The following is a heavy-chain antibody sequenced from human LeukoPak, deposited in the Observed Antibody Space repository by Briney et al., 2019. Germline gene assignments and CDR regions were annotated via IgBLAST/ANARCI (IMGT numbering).Heavy chain of an antibody. CDR2: INNDGGAT. CDR1: GFPFSSYE. V-gene: IGHV3-48*03. D-gene: IGHD3-10*01. Sequence: PGGSLRLSCAASGFPFSSYEMNWVRQAPGKGLEWLSYINNDGGATYHADSVKGRFTISRDNAKKSLYLQMNSLRSDDTAVYYCARDSSLDYYGSGSYSYYYYGMDVWGQGTTVTVSS. J-gene: IGHJ6*02. CDR3: ARDSSLDYYGSGSYSYYYYGMDV.